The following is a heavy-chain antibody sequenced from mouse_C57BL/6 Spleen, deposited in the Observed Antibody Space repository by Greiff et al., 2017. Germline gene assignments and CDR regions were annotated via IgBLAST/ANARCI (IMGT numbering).Heavy chain of an antibody. CDR3: ARSGFWGSNFDWYFDV. D-gene: IGHD2-5*01. Sequence: EVQLQQSGPELVKPGASVKIPCKASGYTFTDYNMDWVKQSHGKSLEWIGDINPNNGGTIYNQKFKGQATLTVDKSSSTAYMELRSLTSEDTAVYYCARSGFWGSNFDWYFDVWGTGTTVTVSS. V-gene: IGHV1-18*01. CDR1: GYTFTDYN. CDR2: INPNNGGT. J-gene: IGHJ1*03.